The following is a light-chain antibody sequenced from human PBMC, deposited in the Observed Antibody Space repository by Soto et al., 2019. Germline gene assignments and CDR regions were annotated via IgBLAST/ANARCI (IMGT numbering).Light chain of an antibody. J-gene: IGLJ1*01. CDR1: SSDVGGYNY. Sequence: QSALTQPASVSGSPGQSITISCTGTSSDVGGYNYVSWYQQHPVKAPKLMIYDVTNRPSGVSDRFYGSKSGNTASLTISGLQAEDEADYYCSSYTSSSTPYVFGTGTQLTVL. CDR3: SSYTSSSTPYV. CDR2: DVT. V-gene: IGLV2-14*01.